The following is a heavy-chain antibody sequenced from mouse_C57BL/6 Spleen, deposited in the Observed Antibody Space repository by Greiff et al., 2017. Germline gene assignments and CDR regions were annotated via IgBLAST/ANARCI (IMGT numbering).Heavy chain of an antibody. J-gene: IGHJ3*01. CDR3: EREGLGPFAY. V-gene: IGHV5-4*01. CDR2: ISDGGSYT. Sequence: EVKLMESGGGLVKPGGSLKLSCAASGFTFSSYAMSWVRQTPEKRLEWVATISDGGSYTYYPDNVKGRFTISRDNAKNNLYLQMSHLKSEDTAMYYCEREGLGPFAYWGQGTLVTVSA. D-gene: IGHD4-1*01. CDR1: GFTFSSYA.